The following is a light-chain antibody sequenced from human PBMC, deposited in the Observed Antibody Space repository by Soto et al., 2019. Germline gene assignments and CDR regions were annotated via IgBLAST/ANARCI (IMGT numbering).Light chain of an antibody. J-gene: IGKJ1*01. CDR2: KAS. V-gene: IGKV1-5*03. CDR1: QSISSW. CDR3: QQYNNYPWT. Sequence: DIQMTQSPSTLSASVGDRVTITCRASQSISSWLAWYQQKPGKAPKLLIYKASSLESGVPSRFSGSGSGTEFTLTISILQPDDFANYYCQQYNNYPWTFGQGTKVEIK.